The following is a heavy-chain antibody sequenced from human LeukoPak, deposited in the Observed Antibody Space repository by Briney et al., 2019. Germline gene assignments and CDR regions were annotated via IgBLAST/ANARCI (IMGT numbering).Heavy chain of an antibody. D-gene: IGHD3-3*01. J-gene: IGHJ5*02. CDR1: GFTFVNSA. V-gene: IGHV3-23*01. Sequence: SGGSLRLSCAASGFTFVNSAMTWVRQAPGKGLEWVSAIGGSGGGTYYADSVRGRFTISRDNSKNTLYLQMTSLRADDTAIYYCAKDQHDFWSGNPPTWGQGTLVAVSS. CDR2: IGGSGGGT. CDR3: AKDQHDFWSGNPPT.